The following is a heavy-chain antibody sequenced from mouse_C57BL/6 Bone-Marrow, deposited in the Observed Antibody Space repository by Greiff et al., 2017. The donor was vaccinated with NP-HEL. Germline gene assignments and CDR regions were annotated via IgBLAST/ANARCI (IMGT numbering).Heavy chain of an antibody. D-gene: IGHD1-1*01. J-gene: IGHJ3*01. V-gene: IGHV1-55*01. CDR3: ARSTPLFTTVVARAAY. Sequence: VQLQQPGAELVKPGASVKMSCKASGYTFTSYWITWVKQRPGQGLEWIGDIYPGSGSTNYNEKFKSKATLTVDTSSSTAYMQLSSLTSEDSAVYYCARSTPLFTTVVARAAYWGQGTLVTVSA. CDR2: IYPGSGST. CDR1: GYTFTSYW.